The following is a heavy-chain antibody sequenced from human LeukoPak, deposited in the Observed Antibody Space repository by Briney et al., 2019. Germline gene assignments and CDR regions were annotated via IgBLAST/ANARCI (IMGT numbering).Heavy chain of an antibody. CDR2: IKQDGSEK. Sequence: GGSLRLSCAASGFSFISYWMNWVRQAPGKGLEWVANIKQDGSEKYYGDSVRGRFTISRDNAKKSLYLEMNSLRAEDTAVYYCARPRRMYGSGSYAFDIWGQGTMVTVSS. D-gene: IGHD3-10*01. CDR1: GFSFISYW. CDR3: ARPRRMYGSGSYAFDI. V-gene: IGHV3-7*01. J-gene: IGHJ3*02.